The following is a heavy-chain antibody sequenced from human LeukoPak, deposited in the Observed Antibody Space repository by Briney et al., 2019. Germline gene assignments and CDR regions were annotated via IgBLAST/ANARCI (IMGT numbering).Heavy chain of an antibody. V-gene: IGHV1-69*04. CDR1: GGTFSSYA. D-gene: IGHD1-26*01. CDR2: IIPILGIA. J-gene: IGHJ4*02. Sequence: SVKVSCKASGGTFSSYAISWVRQAPRQGLEWMVRIIPILGIANYAQKFQGRVTITADKSTSTAYMELSSLRSEDTAVYYCARDLFRGPRYQDGSYYGYYFDYWGQGTLVTVSS. CDR3: ARDLFRGPRYQDGSYYGYYFDY.